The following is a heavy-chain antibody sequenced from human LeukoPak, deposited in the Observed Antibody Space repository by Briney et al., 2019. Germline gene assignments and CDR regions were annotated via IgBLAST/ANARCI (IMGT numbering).Heavy chain of an antibody. CDR1: GGSISSHY. CDR3: ARGADYYYYYMDV. CDR2: TYYSGST. D-gene: IGHD6-19*01. Sequence: KPSETLSLTCTVSGGSISSHYWSWIRQPPGKGLEWIGYTYYSGSTNYNPSLKSRVTISVDTSKNQFSLKLSSVTAADTAVYYCARGADYYYYYMDVWGKGTTVTVSS. V-gene: IGHV4-59*11. J-gene: IGHJ6*03.